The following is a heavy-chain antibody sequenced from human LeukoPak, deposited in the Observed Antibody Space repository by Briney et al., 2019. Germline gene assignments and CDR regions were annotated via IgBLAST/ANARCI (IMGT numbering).Heavy chain of an antibody. J-gene: IGHJ4*02. CDR3: ASPRDMTTVTIFGY. Sequence: GGSLRLSCAASGFTFSSYEMSWVRQAPGKGLEWVSYISTIGSTIYYADSGKGRFTISRDNAKNSLYLQMNSLRAEDTAVYYCASPRDMTTVTIFGYWGQGTLLSVSS. D-gene: IGHD4-17*01. V-gene: IGHV3-48*03. CDR2: ISTIGSTI. CDR1: GFTFSSYE.